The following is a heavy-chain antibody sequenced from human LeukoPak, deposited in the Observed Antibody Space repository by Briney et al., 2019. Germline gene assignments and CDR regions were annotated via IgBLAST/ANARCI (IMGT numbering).Heavy chain of an antibody. J-gene: IGHJ6*02. CDR1: GGSISSYY. Sequence: SSETLSLTCTVSGGSISSYYWSWIRQPPGKGLEWIGYIYYSGSTNYNPSLKSRVTISVDTSKNQFSLKLSSVTAADTAVYYCAKVDTAMDYYYYGMDVWGQGTTVTVSS. D-gene: IGHD5-18*01. CDR3: AKVDTAMDYYYYGMDV. V-gene: IGHV4-59*08. CDR2: IYYSGST.